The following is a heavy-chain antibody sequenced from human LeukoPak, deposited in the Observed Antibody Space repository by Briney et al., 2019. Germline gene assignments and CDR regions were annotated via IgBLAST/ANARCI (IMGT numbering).Heavy chain of an antibody. CDR1: GGPLNPYV. CDR3: TMGPTASLGRPFER. CDR2: IIPLFGAP. J-gene: IGHJ4*02. D-gene: IGHD3-9*01. V-gene: IGHV1-69*06. Sequence: GASVKVSCKASGGPLNPYVIDWVRQAPGHGLEWMGRIIPLFGAPSYAQRFQGNVTISADKSTDTTYMELTRLTSEDTAVYYCTMGPTASLGRPFERWGQGTLVTVSS.